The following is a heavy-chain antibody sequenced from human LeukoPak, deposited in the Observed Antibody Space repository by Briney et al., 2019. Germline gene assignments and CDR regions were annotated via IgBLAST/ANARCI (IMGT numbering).Heavy chain of an antibody. J-gene: IGHJ4*02. CDR1: GFTFSSYG. D-gene: IGHD6-13*01. CDR2: IWYDGSNK. V-gene: IGHV3-33*01. CDR3: ARGSSSWYLGFDY. Sequence: GRSLRLSCAASGFTFSSYGMHWVRQAPGKGLEWVAVIWYDGSNKYYADSVKGRFTISRDNSKNTLYLQMNNLRAEDTAVYYCARGSSSWYLGFDYWGQGTLVTVSS.